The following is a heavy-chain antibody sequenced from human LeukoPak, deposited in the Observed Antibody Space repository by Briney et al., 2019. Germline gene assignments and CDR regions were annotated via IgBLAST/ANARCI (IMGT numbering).Heavy chain of an antibody. CDR1: GFNFSNHG. CDR2: IWYDGSIQ. Sequence: GGSLRLSCAATGFNFSNHGIHWVRQAPGKGLDWVAVIWYDGSIQYYADSVKGRFTISRDSSKNTLYLQRKSLTAEDTAVYYCARDSAVERCFDYWGQGTLVTVSS. J-gene: IGHJ4*02. D-gene: IGHD6-13*01. CDR3: ARDSAVERCFDY. V-gene: IGHV3-33*01.